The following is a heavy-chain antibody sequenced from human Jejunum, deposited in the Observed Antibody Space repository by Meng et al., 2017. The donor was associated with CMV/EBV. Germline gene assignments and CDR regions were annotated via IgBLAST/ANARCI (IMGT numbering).Heavy chain of an antibody. J-gene: IGHJ4*02. V-gene: IGHV4-30-4*08. CDR1: GGSIGSGDYY. CDR2: IHDTGST. D-gene: IGHD3-3*01. CDR3: ARGSIFVSFDS. Sequence: QGPLQEAGPGLVKPSQTLSLTCSVSGGSIGSGDYYWSWIRQPPGKGLEWIGYIHDTGSTYYNPSLKSRVDISLGTSRNHFSLSLSSVTAEDTAVYFCARGSIFVSFDSWGQGTLVTVSS.